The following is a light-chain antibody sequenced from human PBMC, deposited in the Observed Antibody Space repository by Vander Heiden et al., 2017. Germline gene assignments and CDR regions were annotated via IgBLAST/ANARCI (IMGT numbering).Light chain of an antibody. CDR1: SGINVGTSR. J-gene: IGLJ3*02. Sequence: QAVLTQPSSLSASPGASASLTCTLRSGINVGTSRIYWYQQKPGSPPQYLLTYKSDSDKQQGSGVPSRFSGSKDISANAGILLISGLQSEDESYYYSMVWHSSAWVFGGGTKLTVL. V-gene: IGLV5-45*03. CDR2: YKSDSDK. CDR3: MVWHSSAWV.